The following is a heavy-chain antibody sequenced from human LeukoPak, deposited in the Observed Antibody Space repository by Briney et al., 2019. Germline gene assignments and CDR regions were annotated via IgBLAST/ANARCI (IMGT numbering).Heavy chain of an antibody. Sequence: PSETLSLXCAVYGGSCSGYYWSWIRQPPGKGLEWIGEINHSGSTNYNPSLKSRVTISVDTSKNQFSLKLSSVTAADTAVYYCARRILLWFGELHHYYFDYWGQGTLVTVSS. D-gene: IGHD3-10*01. J-gene: IGHJ4*02. V-gene: IGHV4-34*01. CDR3: ARRILLWFGELHHYYFDY. CDR1: GGSCSGYY. CDR2: INHSGST.